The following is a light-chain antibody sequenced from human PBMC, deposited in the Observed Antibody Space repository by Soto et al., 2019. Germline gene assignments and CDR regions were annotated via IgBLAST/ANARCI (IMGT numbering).Light chain of an antibody. Sequence: AIQLTQSPSSLSASVGDRVTITCRASQGISSGLAWYQQKPGKAPKLLIFDASSLRSGVPSRFSGSGSGTDFTLTISSLQPEDFATYYCQQSYSTPRTFGPGTKVDIK. V-gene: IGKV1-13*02. CDR3: QQSYSTPRT. CDR1: QGISSG. CDR2: DAS. J-gene: IGKJ1*01.